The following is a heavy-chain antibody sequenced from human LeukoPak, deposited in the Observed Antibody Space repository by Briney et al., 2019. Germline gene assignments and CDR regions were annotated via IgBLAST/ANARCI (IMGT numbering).Heavy chain of an antibody. Sequence: SETLSLTCTVSGGSISSSSYYWGWIRQPPGKGLEWIGSIYYSGSTYYNPSLKSRVTISVDTSKNQFSLKLSSVTAADTAVYYCARHYCSSTSCLFPWGQGTLVTVSS. CDR3: ARHYCSSTSCLFP. D-gene: IGHD2-2*01. CDR1: GGSISSSSYY. CDR2: IYYSGST. J-gene: IGHJ5*02. V-gene: IGHV4-39*01.